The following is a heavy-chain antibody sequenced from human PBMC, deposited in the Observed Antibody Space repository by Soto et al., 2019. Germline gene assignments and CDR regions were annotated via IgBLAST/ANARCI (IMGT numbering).Heavy chain of an antibody. CDR3: AKDKISRSVAAASRNWFDP. J-gene: IGHJ5*02. CDR1: GFAFSSYA. CDR2: ISSGGDIT. Sequence: LRLSCAASGFAFSSYAMNWVRQAPGEGLEWLSTISSGGDITFYADSVKGRFTISRDNSNNTLFLQMNSLRADDTAVYFCAKDKISRSVAAASRNWFDPWGQGTLVTVSS. V-gene: IGHV3-23*01. D-gene: IGHD6-25*01.